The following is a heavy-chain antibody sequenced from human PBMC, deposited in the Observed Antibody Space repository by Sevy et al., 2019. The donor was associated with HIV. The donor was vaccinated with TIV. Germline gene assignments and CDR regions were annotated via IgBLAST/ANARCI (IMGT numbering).Heavy chain of an antibody. Sequence: GGSLRLSCAASGFAFYDYSMSWIRQAPGKGLEWVATLSFGCGKINYADSVKGGFSISRDKLKNSFYLQMDNLRVEDTALYYCAGEGCTRPHDYWGQGTRVTVSS. CDR3: AGEGCTRPHDY. D-gene: IGHD2-8*01. J-gene: IGHJ4*02. CDR1: GFAFYDYS. CDR2: LSFGCGKI. V-gene: IGHV3-23*01.